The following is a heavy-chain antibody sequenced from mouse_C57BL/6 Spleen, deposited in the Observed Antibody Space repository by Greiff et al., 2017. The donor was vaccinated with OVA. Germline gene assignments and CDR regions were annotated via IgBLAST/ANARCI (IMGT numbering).Heavy chain of an antibody. J-gene: IGHJ3*01. CDR2: INPSNGGT. D-gene: IGHD3-2*02. CDR3: ARTAQATFWFAY. Sequence: QVQLKQPGTELVKPGASVKLSCKASGYTFTSYWMHWVKQRPGQGLEWIGNINPSNGGTNYNEKFKSKATLTVDKSSSTAYMQLSSLTSEDSAVYYCARTAQATFWFAYWGQGTLVTVSA. V-gene: IGHV1-53*01. CDR1: GYTFTSYW.